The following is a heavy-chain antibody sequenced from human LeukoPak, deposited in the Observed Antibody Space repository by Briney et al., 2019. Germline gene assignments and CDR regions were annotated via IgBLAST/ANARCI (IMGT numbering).Heavy chain of an antibody. Sequence: PGGSLRLSCAASGFAFSNTGMAWVRQAPGRGLEWVSTISPTAEGTQYADSVKGRFTISRDNSKNTLSLEMNSLRADDTATYYCARDAGGAWPFDYWGQGTRVIVSS. D-gene: IGHD4-17*01. J-gene: IGHJ4*02. CDR1: GFAFSNTG. CDR3: ARDAGGAWPFDY. CDR2: ISPTAEGT. V-gene: IGHV3-23*01.